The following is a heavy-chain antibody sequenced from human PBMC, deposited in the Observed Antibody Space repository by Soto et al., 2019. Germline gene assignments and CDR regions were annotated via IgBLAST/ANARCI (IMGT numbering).Heavy chain of an antibody. J-gene: IGHJ6*02. Sequence: PGGSLRLSCAASGFTFSSYAMSWVRQAPGKGLEWVSAISGSGGSTYYADSVKGRFTISRDNSKNTLYLQMNSLRAEDTAVYYCAKGIFWSGSYPHYHYYYGMDVWGQGTTVTVSS. D-gene: IGHD3-3*01. CDR3: AKGIFWSGSYPHYHYYYGMDV. V-gene: IGHV3-23*01. CDR2: ISGSGGST. CDR1: GFTFSSYA.